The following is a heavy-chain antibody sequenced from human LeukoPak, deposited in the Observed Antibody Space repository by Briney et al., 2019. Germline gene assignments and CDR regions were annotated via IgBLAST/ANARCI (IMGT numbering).Heavy chain of an antibody. CDR2: IYPRDSDT. V-gene: IGHV5-51*01. J-gene: IGHJ4*02. CDR3: ARTQDRIAARS. CDR1: GYSFTSYW. D-gene: IGHD6-13*01. Sequence: PGESLKISCKGSGYSFTSYWIGWVRQMPRKGLEWMGVIYPRDSDTRYSPSFQGQITISADKSINTAYLQWSSLKASDTAIYYCARTQDRIAARSWGQGTLVTVSS.